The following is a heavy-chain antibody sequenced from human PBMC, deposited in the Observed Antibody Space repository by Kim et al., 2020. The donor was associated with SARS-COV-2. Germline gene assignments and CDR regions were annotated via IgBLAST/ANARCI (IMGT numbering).Heavy chain of an antibody. V-gene: IGHV4-39*01. CDR3: ARDSGLDPRGRTGAPWSSPIRG. CDR2: IYYSGST. D-gene: IGHD6-13*01. CDR1: GGSISSSSYY. J-gene: IGHJ4*02. Sequence: SETLSLTCTVSGGSISSSSYYWGWIRQPPGKGLEWIGSIYYSGSTYYNPSLKSRVTISVDTSKNQFSLKLSSVTAADTAVYYCARDSGLDPRGRTGAPWSSPIRGWGQGTLVTVSS.